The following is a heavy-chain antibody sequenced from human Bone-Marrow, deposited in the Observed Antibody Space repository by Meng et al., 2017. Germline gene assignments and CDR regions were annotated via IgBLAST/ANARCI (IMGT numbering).Heavy chain of an antibody. J-gene: IGHJ4*02. Sequence: GESLKISCAASGSTFSSYEMNWVRQAPGKGLEWVSYISSSGSTIYYADSVKGRFTISRDNAKNSLYLQMNSLRAEDTAVYYCARDGGKGRPYYYFDFWGQGTLVTVSS. V-gene: IGHV3-48*03. CDR2: ISSSGSTI. CDR3: ARDGGKGRPYYYFDF. D-gene: IGHD1-26*01. CDR1: GSTFSSYE.